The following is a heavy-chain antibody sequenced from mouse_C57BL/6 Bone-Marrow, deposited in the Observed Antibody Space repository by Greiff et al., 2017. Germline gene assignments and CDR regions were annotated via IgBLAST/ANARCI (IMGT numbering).Heavy chain of an antibody. CDR1: GYTFTSYW. D-gene: IGHD2-1*01. V-gene: IGHV1-52*01. Sequence: QVQLQQPGAELVRPGSSVKLSCKASGYTFTSYWMHWVKQRPIQGLEWIGNIDPSDSETHYNQKFKDKATLTVDKSSSTAYMQLSSLTSEDSAVYYCASVGVYYGNLFAYWGQGTLVTVSA. CDR3: ASVGVYYGNLFAY. CDR2: IDPSDSET. J-gene: IGHJ3*01.